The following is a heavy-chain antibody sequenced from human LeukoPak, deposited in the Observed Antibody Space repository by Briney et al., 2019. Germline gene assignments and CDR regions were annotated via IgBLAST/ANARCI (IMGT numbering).Heavy chain of an antibody. Sequence: SETLSLTCTVSGGPISSYYWSWIRQPPGKGLEWIGYIYYSGSTNYNPSLKSRVTISVDASKNQFSLKLSSVTAADTAVYYCARGVFGRYDFWRGYHTAFDPWGQGTLVTVSS. D-gene: IGHD3-3*01. CDR3: ARGVFGRYDFWRGYHTAFDP. V-gene: IGHV4-59*01. CDR2: IYYSGST. CDR1: GGPISSYY. J-gene: IGHJ5*02.